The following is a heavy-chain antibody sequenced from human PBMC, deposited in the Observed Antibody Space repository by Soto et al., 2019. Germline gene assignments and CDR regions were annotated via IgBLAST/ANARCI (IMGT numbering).Heavy chain of an antibody. CDR3: ARDREYYDFLAGPRGY. D-gene: IGHD3-9*01. CDR1: GFTFSTYG. V-gene: IGHV3-33*01. CDR2: IWYDGSNK. Sequence: QVQLVESGGGVVQPGRSLRLSWVASGFTFSTYGMHWVRQAPGKGLEWVAVIWYDGSNKYYADSVKGRFTISRDNSKNTLYLQMNSLRAEDTAVYYCARDREYYDFLAGPRGYWGQGTLVTVSS. J-gene: IGHJ4*02.